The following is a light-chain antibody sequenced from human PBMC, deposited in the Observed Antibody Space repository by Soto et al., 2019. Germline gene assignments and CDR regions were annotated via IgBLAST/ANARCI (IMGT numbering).Light chain of an antibody. CDR3: QQSYSTPRT. J-gene: IGKJ4*01. Sequence: DIQMTQSPSSLSAALGDRVTITCRASQTISTYLNWYQQRPWKAHKLLIYDASRLQNAVPSRFSGSGSGTDFTLTITSLQPEDFATYYCQQSYSTPRTFGGGTRVESK. CDR1: QTISTY. CDR2: DAS. V-gene: IGKV1-39*01.